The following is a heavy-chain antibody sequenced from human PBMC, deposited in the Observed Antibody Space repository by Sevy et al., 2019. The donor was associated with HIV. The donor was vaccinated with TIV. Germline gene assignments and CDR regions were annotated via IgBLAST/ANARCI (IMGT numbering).Heavy chain of an antibody. D-gene: IGHD3-22*01. CDR2: IIPIFGTA. Sequence: ASVKVSCKASGGTFSSYAISWVRQAPGQGLEWMGGIIPIFGTANYAQKFQGRVTITADESTSTAYMELSSLRSEDTAVYYCARVGYYDSSGYYYRFWGQGTLVTVSS. J-gene: IGHJ4*02. CDR1: GGTFSSYA. CDR3: ARVGYYDSSGYYYRF. V-gene: IGHV1-69*13.